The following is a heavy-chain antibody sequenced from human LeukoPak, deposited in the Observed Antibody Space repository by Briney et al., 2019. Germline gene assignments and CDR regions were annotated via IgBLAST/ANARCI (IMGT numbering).Heavy chain of an antibody. CDR2: INPNSGGT. CDR1: GYTFTGYY. J-gene: IGHJ4*02. CDR3: ARHSSGWYRYFDY. Sequence: ASVKVSCKASGYTFTGYYMHWVRQAPGQGLEWMGWINPNSGGTNYAQKFQGRVTMTRDTSISTAYMELSRLRSDDTAVYYCARHSSGWYRYFDYWGQGTLVTVSP. V-gene: IGHV1-2*02. D-gene: IGHD6-19*01.